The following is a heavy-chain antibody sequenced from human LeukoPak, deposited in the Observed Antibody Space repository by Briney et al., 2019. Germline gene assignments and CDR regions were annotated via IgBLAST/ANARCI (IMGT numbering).Heavy chain of an antibody. CDR2: ISSSSSYI. CDR3: ARDQGSIVATLGYMDV. Sequence: GGSLRLSCAASGFTFSSYSMNWVRQAPGKGLEWVSSISSSSSYIYYADSVKGRFTISRDNAKNSLYLQMNSLRAEDTAVYYCARDQGSIVATLGYMDVWGKGTTVTVSS. J-gene: IGHJ6*03. V-gene: IGHV3-21*01. CDR1: GFTFSSYS. D-gene: IGHD5-12*01.